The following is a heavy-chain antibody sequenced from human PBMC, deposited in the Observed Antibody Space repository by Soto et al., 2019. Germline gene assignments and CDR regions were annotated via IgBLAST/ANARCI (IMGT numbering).Heavy chain of an antibody. CDR2: ISGSGGHS. CDR1: GFTFNDYA. D-gene: IGHD6-19*01. J-gene: IGHJ4*02. V-gene: IGHV3-23*01. Sequence: EVQLLESGGGFVQPGGSLRLSCAASGFTFNDYAMAWVRQAPGQGLEWVSSISGSGGHSSYVDSVRGRFTISRDNVNNILSLDMSDLRAEDMALYYCAKDCRRLAVTGSAFDSWGQGALVTVSS. CDR3: AKDCRRLAVTGSAFDS.